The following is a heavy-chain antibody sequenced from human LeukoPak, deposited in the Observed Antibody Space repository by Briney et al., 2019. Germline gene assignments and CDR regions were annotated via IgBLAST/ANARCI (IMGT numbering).Heavy chain of an antibody. J-gene: IGHJ6*02. Sequence: ASVKVSCKASGYTFTGYYMHWVRQAPGQGLEWMGWINPNSGGTNYAQKFQGRVTMTRDTSISTAYMELSRLRSDDTAVYYCAXXXXTDYYDLRYGMDVWGQGTTVTVSS. D-gene: IGHD3-3*01. CDR3: AXXXXTDYYDLRYGMDV. CDR2: INPNSGGT. CDR1: GYTFTGYY. V-gene: IGHV1-2*02.